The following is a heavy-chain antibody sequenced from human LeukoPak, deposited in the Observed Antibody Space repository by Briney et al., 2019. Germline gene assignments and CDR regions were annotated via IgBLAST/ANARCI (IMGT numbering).Heavy chain of an antibody. Sequence: GGSLRLSCAASGFTFSNYAMHWVRQAPGKGLEWVAVISYDGTNKYYADSVKGRFTISRDNSKNTMYLQMNSLRAEDTAMYYCARAPMSYDSSGFGGAFDIWRQGTMVTVSS. CDR2: ISYDGTNK. J-gene: IGHJ3*02. V-gene: IGHV3-30-3*01. D-gene: IGHD3-22*01. CDR1: GFTFSNYA. CDR3: ARAPMSYDSSGFGGAFDI.